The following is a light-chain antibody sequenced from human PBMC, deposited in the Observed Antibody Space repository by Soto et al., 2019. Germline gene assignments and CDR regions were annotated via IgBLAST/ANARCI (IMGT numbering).Light chain of an antibody. CDR3: ATWDDSLDVHV. V-gene: IGLV1-44*01. Sequence: QSVLIQPPSASGTPGQTITISCSGGSSNIGINTVSWYEHLPGTAPRLLIYGNNQRPSGVPDRLSGSKSGTSASLAISGLQSEDEAHYYCATWDDSLDVHVFGPGTKLTVL. CDR1: SSNIGINT. J-gene: IGLJ1*01. CDR2: GNN.